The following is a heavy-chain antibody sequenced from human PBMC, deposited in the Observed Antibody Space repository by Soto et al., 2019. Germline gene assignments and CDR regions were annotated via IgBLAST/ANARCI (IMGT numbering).Heavy chain of an antibody. D-gene: IGHD3-3*01. CDR1: GGY. V-gene: IGHV4-39*01. Sequence: GGYCIRIRKPPGKGLEWIGSIYYSGSTYYNPSLKSRVTISVDTSKNQFSLKLSSVTAADTAVYYCACFDFWSGYYPDYWGQGTLVTVSS. CDR2: IYYSGST. CDR3: ACFDFWSGYYPDY. J-gene: IGHJ4*02.